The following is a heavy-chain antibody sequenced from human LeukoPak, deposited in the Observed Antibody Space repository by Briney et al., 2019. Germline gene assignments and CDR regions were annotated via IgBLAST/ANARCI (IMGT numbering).Heavy chain of an antibody. Sequence: GGSLRLSCAASGFTFSSYEMNWVRQAPGKGLEWVSYISSSGSTIYYADSVKGRFTISRDNANNSLFLQMDSLRAEDTAIYYCARGSTYSSSPFDYWGQGILVTVSS. CDR1: GFTFSSYE. D-gene: IGHD6-6*01. V-gene: IGHV3-48*03. CDR2: ISSSGSTI. CDR3: ARGSTYSSSPFDY. J-gene: IGHJ4*02.